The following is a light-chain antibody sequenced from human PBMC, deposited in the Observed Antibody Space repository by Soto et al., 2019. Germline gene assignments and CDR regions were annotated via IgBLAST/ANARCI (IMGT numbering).Light chain of an antibody. CDR3: QKYSSVPV. CDR1: QDIRNF. V-gene: IGKV1-27*01. J-gene: IGKJ3*01. Sequence: DIQMTQSPTSLSASVGDRVTITCRASQDIRNFVAWYQQKPGKAPKLLIYAASTLQSGVPSRFSGSGSGTDVTLTVNSLQPEDVATYYCQKYSSVPVFGPGTKVEIK. CDR2: AAS.